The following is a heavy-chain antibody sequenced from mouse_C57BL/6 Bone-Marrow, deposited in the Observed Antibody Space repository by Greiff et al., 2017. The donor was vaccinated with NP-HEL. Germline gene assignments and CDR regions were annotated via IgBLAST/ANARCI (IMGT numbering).Heavy chain of an antibody. Sequence: QVQLQQSGPELVKTGASVKISCKASGYSFTSYYIHWVKQRPGQGLEWIGWIYPGSGNTKYNEKFKGKATLTADTSSSTAYMQLSSLTSEDSAVYYCARDYLLAMDYWGQGTSVTVSS. CDR1: GYSFTSYY. J-gene: IGHJ4*01. D-gene: IGHD5-5*01. CDR2: IYPGSGNT. CDR3: ARDYLLAMDY. V-gene: IGHV1-66*01.